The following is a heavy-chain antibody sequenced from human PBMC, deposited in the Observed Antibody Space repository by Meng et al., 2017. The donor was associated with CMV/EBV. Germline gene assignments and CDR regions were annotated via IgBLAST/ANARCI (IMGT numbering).Heavy chain of an antibody. D-gene: IGHD3-3*01. J-gene: IGHJ4*02. CDR3: ARDNRRGGVDY. V-gene: IGHV4-30-4*08. CDR1: GCSISSGDYY. CDR2: IYYSGST. Sequence: QVQLQESGPGLVKPSQTLSLTCNVSGCSISSGDYYWSWIRQPPGKGLEWIGYIYYSGSTYYNPSLKSRVTISVDTSKNQFSLKLSSVTAADTAVYFCARDNRRGGVDYWGQGTLVTVSS.